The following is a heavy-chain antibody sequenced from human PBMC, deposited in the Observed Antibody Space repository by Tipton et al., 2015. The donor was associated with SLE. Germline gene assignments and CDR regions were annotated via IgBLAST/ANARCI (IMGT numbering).Heavy chain of an antibody. CDR1: GFSVRNNY. V-gene: IGHV3-53*05. D-gene: IGHD3-22*01. Sequence: SLRLSCAASGFSVRNNYMSWIRQAPGKGLEWVSVLYNAGNTDYADSVKGRFTISRDNSRNILSLQMNSLRPDDTAVYYCARDSSGSYYDRGGYYQLANRHFDLWGRGILVSVSS. CDR2: LYNAGNT. CDR3: ARDSSGSYYDRGGYYQLANRHFDL. J-gene: IGHJ4*02.